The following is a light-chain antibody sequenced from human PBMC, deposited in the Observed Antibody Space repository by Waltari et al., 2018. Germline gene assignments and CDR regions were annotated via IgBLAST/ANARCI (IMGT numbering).Light chain of an antibody. CDR3: QQYNNWLTWT. J-gene: IGKJ1*01. V-gene: IGKV3-15*01. Sequence: EIVMTQSPATLSVSPGERATLSCRASQSVSSNLAWYQQKPGQAPRLLIYGASTRPTGIPARFSGSGSGTEFTLTINSLQSEDFAVYYCQQYNNWLTWTFGQGTKVEIK. CDR1: QSVSSN. CDR2: GAS.